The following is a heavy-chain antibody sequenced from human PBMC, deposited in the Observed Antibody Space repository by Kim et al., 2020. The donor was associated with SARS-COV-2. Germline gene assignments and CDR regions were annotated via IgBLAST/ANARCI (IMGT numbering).Heavy chain of an antibody. D-gene: IGHD6-13*01. Sequence: GSPNSAQKFQRRVTMTGDTSASTVYMDLSSLRSEDTAVYYCARDAGPGFDFWGQGTLVTVSS. CDR3: ARDAGPGFDF. V-gene: IGHV1-46*01. CDR2: GSP. J-gene: IGHJ4*02.